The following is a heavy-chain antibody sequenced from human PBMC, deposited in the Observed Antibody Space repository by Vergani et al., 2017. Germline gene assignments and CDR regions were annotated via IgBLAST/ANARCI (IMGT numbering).Heavy chain of an antibody. D-gene: IGHD2-2*01. V-gene: IGHV3-53*04. Sequence: EVQLVESGGGLIQPGGSLRLSCAASGFTVSSNYMSWVRQAPGKGLEWVSVIYSGGSTYYADSVKGRFTISRHNSKNTLYLQMNSLRAEDTAVYYCASREYCRSTSCYGAFDIWGQGTMVTVSS. CDR2: IYSGGST. J-gene: IGHJ3*02. CDR3: ASREYCRSTSCYGAFDI. CDR1: GFTVSSNY.